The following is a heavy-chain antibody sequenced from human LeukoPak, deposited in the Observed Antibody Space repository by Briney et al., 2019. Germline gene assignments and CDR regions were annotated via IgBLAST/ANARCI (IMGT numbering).Heavy chain of an antibody. Sequence: PGGSLRLSCAASGFTFSSYSMNWVRQAPGKGLEWVSSISSSSSYIYYADSVKGRFTISRDNAKNSLYLQMNSLRAEDTAVYYCAREPPYYYDSSGYYPDYFDYWGQGTLVTVSS. CDR2: ISSSSSYI. CDR3: AREPPYYYDSSGYYPDYFDY. J-gene: IGHJ4*02. CDR1: GFTFSSYS. D-gene: IGHD3-22*01. V-gene: IGHV3-21*01.